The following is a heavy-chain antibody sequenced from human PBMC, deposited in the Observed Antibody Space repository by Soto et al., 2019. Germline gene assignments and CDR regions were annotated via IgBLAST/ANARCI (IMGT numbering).Heavy chain of an antibody. CDR1: GGTFSSYA. CDR2: IIPIFGTA. Sequence: SVKVSCKASGGTFSSYAISWVRQAPGQGLEWMGGIIPIFGTANYAQKFQGRVTITADESTSTAYMELSSLRSEDTAVYYCARSKVDIVARKDYGMDVWGQGTTVTVSS. CDR3: ARSKVDIVARKDYGMDV. D-gene: IGHD5-12*01. V-gene: IGHV1-69*13. J-gene: IGHJ6*02.